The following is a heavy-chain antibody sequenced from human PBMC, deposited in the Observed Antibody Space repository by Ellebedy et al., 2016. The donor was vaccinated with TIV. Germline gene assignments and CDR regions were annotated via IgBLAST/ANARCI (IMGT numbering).Heavy chain of an antibody. CDR1: GFTVSSNY. CDR3: ARANPGVYDYVWGSYRYTGGLGYFDY. V-gene: IGHV3-66*01. D-gene: IGHD3-16*02. Sequence: PGGSLRLSCAASGFTVSSNYMSWVRQAPGKGLEWVSVIYSGGSTYYADSVKGRFTISRDNSKNTLYLQMNSLRAEDTAVYYCARANPGVYDYVWGSYRYTGGLGYFDYWGQGTLVTVSS. J-gene: IGHJ4*02. CDR2: IYSGGST.